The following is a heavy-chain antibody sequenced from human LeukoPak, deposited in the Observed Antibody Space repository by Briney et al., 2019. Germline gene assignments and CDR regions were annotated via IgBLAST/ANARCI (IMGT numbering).Heavy chain of an antibody. J-gene: IGHJ4*02. Sequence: GASVKVSCKASGGTFSSYAISWVRQAPGQGLEWMGWINPNSGGTNYAQKFQGWVTMTRDTSISTAYMELSSLRSEDTAVYYCARGVPTILVVAGSYFGYWGQGTLVTVSS. CDR2: INPNSGGT. CDR1: GGTFSSYA. CDR3: ARGVPTILVVAGSYFGY. D-gene: IGHD6-19*01. V-gene: IGHV1-2*04.